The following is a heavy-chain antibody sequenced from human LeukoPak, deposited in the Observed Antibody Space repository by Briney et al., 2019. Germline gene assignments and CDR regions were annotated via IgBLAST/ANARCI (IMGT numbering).Heavy chain of an antibody. V-gene: IGHV3-33*01. CDR3: ARVPYNYYDSSGPTDYMDV. CDR2: IWYDGSNK. Sequence: PGGSLRLSCAASGFTFSSYGMHWVRQAPGKGLEWVAVIWYDGSNKYYADSVKGRFTISRDNSKNKLYLQMNSLRAEDTAVYYCARVPYNYYDSSGPTDYMDVWGKGTTVTVS. CDR1: GFTFSSYG. D-gene: IGHD3-22*01. J-gene: IGHJ6*03.